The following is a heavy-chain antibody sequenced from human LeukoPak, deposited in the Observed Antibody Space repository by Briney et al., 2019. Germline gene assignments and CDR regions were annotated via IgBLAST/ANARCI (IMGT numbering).Heavy chain of an antibody. Sequence: GGSLRLSCAASGFTFSSYWISWVRQAPGKGLEWVANIKQDGSDTHYVDSVKGRFTISRDNAKNSLYLQMNSLRAEDTAVYYCASRISWGQGTLVTVSS. V-gene: IGHV3-7*01. CDR2: IKQDGSDT. J-gene: IGHJ5*02. CDR3: ASRIS. CDR1: GFTFSSYW.